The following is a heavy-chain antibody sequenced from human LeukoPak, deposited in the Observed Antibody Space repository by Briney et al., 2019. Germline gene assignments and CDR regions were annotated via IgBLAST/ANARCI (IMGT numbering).Heavy chain of an antibody. Sequence: SETLSLTCTVSGGSISSYYWSWIRQPPGKGLEWIGYIYYSGSTNYNPSLKSRVTISVDTSKNQFSLKLSSVTAADTAVYYCARTTEGGYTYDYFYYYYTDVWGKGTTVTISS. D-gene: IGHD5-18*01. J-gene: IGHJ6*03. CDR3: ARTTEGGYTYDYFYYYYTDV. CDR2: IYYSGST. CDR1: GGSISSYY. V-gene: IGHV4-59*01.